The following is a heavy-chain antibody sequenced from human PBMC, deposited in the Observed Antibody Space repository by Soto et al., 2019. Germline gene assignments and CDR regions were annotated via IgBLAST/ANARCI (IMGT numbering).Heavy chain of an antibody. J-gene: IGHJ4*02. CDR3: ARSRASQDYGSGSYYNFGY. CDR1: GFTFSSYA. CDR2: ISSNGGST. Sequence: GGSLRLSCAASGFTFSSYAMHWVRQAPGKGLEYVSAISSNGGSTYYANSVKGRFTISRDNSKNTLYLQMGSLRAEDMAVYYCARSRASQDYGSGSYYNFGYWGQGTLVTVSS. D-gene: IGHD3-10*01. V-gene: IGHV3-64*01.